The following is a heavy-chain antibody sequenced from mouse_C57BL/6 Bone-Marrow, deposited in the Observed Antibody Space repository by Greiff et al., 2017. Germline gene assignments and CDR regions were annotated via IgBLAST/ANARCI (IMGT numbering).Heavy chain of an antibody. CDR3: ARQPLYYAMDY. CDR2: ISGGGGNT. CDR1: GFTFSSYT. J-gene: IGHJ4*01. V-gene: IGHV5-9*01. Sequence: EVQRVESGGGLVKPGGSLKLSCAASGFTFSSYTMSWVRQTPEKRLEWVATISGGGGNTYYPDSVKGRFTISRDNAKNTQYLQMSSLRSEDTALYYCARQPLYYAMDYWGQGTSVTVSS.